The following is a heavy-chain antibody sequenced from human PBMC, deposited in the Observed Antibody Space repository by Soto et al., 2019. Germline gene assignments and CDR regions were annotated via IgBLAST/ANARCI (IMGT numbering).Heavy chain of an antibody. CDR1: GFTFSSYA. Sequence: LRLSCAASGFTFSSYAMSWVRQAPGKGLEWVSAISGSGGSTYYADSVKGRFTISRDNSKNTLYLQMNSLRAEDTAVYYCAKAIVLMVYADYYGMDVWGQGTTVTVSS. V-gene: IGHV3-23*01. D-gene: IGHD2-8*01. CDR2: ISGSGGST. J-gene: IGHJ6*02. CDR3: AKAIVLMVYADYYGMDV.